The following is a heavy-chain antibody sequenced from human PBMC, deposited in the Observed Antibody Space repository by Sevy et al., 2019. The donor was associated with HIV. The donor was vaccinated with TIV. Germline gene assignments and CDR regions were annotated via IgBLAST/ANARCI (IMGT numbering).Heavy chain of an antibody. CDR2: IKSKTDGGTT. V-gene: IGHV3-15*01. CDR1: GFTFSNAW. CDR3: TTAPYYYDSSGRDY. D-gene: IGHD3-22*01. Sequence: GGSLRLSCAASGFTFSNAWMSWVRQAPGKGLEWVGRIKSKTDGGTTDYAAPVKGRFTISRDDSKNTLYLQMNSLKTEDTAVDYCTTAPYYYDSSGRDYWGQGTLVTVSS. J-gene: IGHJ4*02.